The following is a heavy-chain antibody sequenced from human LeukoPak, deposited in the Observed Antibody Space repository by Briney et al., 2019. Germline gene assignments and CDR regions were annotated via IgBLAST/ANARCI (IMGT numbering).Heavy chain of an antibody. CDR1: GFTFGDHA. CDR2: IRSKAYGGTT. Sequence: GGSLRLSCRAYGFTFGDHAMSWVRQAPGKGLEWVAFIRSKAYGGTTEYAASVKGRFTISRDDSISVAYLHMNSLITDDTASYYCSRGPIQLWIHNGMDVWGQGTSVTVSS. J-gene: IGHJ6*02. CDR3: SRGPIQLWIHNGMDV. V-gene: IGHV3-49*04. D-gene: IGHD5-18*01.